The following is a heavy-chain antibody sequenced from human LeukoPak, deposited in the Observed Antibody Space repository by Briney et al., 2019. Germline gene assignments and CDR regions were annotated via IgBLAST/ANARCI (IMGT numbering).Heavy chain of an antibody. V-gene: IGHV4-59*01. CDR1: GGSISSYY. D-gene: IGHD4-17*01. J-gene: IGHJ4*02. CDR2: IYYSGST. CDR3: ARGYGDFRVEGRYFHS. Sequence: PSETLSLTCTVSGGSISSYYWSWIRQPPGKGLEWIGYIYYSGSTNYNPSLKSRVTISVDTSKNQFSLKLSSVTAADMAVYYCARGYGDFRVEGRYFHSWGQGTLVTVSS.